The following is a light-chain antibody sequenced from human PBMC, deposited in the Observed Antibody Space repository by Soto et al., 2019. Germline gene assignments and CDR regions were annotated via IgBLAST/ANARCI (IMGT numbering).Light chain of an antibody. CDR1: QSVSSY. V-gene: IGKV3-11*01. CDR3: QQRSNWPPYT. CDR2: DAS. Sequence: EIVLTQSPATLSLSPGERATLSCRASQSVSSYLAWYQQQPGQAPSLLIYDASNRATGIPARFSGSGSAKDVPLTISRLAPEDFAVYYYQQRSNWPPYTFGQGTKLEIK. J-gene: IGKJ2*01.